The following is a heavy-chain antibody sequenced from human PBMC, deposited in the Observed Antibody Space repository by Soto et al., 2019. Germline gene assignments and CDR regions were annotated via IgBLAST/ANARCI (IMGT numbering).Heavy chain of an antibody. CDR2: IWYDGSNK. CDR3: AREKGILSSSSRGPDY. Sequence: QVQLVESGGGVVQPGRSLRLSCAASGFTFSSYGMHWVRQAPGKGLEWVAVIWYDGSNKYYADSVKGRFTISRDNSKNTLYLQMNSLRAEDTAVYYCAREKGILSSSSRGPDYWGQGTLVTVSS. J-gene: IGHJ4*02. CDR1: GFTFSSYG. D-gene: IGHD6-6*01. V-gene: IGHV3-33*01.